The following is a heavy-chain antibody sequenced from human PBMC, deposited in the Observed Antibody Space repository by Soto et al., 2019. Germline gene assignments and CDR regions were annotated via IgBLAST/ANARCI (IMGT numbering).Heavy chain of an antibody. D-gene: IGHD2-15*01. J-gene: IGHJ5*02. CDR2: ISSSSSYI. V-gene: IGHV3-21*01. Sequence: EVQLVESGGGLVKPGGSLRLSCAASGFTFSSYSMNWVRQAPGKGLEWVSSISSSSSYIYYADSVKGRFTISRDNAKNSLYLQMNSLRAEDTAVYYCARDLGMSGGSVRFDPWGQGAPVTVSS. CDR1: GFTFSSYS. CDR3: ARDLGMSGGSVRFDP.